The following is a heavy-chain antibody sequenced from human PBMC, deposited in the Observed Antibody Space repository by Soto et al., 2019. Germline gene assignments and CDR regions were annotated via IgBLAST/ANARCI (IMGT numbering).Heavy chain of an antibody. CDR1: GGSVSSGGYY. J-gene: IGHJ5*02. Sequence: KTSETLSLTCTVSGGSVSSGGYYWSWTRQPPGKGLEWIGYIYYSGSANYNPSLKSRVTISIDTSKNQFSLMLRSVTAADTAVYYCARDREDRSGYYSDHWGQRTLVTVSS. D-gene: IGHD3-22*01. CDR2: IYYSGSA. V-gene: IGHV4-61*08. CDR3: ARDREDRSGYYSDH.